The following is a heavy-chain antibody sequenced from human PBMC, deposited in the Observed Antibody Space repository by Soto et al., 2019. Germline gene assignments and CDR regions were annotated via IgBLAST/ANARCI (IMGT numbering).Heavy chain of an antibody. CDR1: GDAFTNYW. D-gene: IGHD4-17*01. CDR2: IYPGDSNT. Sequence: EVQLVQSGAEVKKPGESLKISCKGSGDAFTNYWIAWVRPMPGKGLEWMGIIYPGDSNTRYSPAFQGQVTISADKSISTAYLQWSSMKASDTAMYYCARDLDYGGHSYWFDPWGQGTLGHRLL. CDR3: ARDLDYGGHSYWFDP. J-gene: IGHJ5*02. V-gene: IGHV5-51*01.